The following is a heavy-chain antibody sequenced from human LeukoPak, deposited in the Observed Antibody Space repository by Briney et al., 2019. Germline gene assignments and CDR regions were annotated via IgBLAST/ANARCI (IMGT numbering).Heavy chain of an antibody. D-gene: IGHD1-1*01. CDR1: RLTLRDFA. V-gene: IGHV3-23*01. CDR2: IYGSGGNA. Sequence: PGGALRDSRVAARLTLRDFAIPEVRPTPRRGGEGASPIYGSGGNACYSDSVRGRFTISRDNSKNTLYQQMSSLRVEDTAVYYCAKDGGVQIYSYHMDVWGKGTTVTVSS. J-gene: IGHJ6*03. CDR3: AKDGGVQIYSYHMDV.